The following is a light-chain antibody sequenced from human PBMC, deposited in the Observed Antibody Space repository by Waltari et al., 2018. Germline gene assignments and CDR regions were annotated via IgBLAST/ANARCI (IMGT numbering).Light chain of an antibody. CDR3: QQFHSYSWT. CDR2: RAS. J-gene: IGKJ1*01. CDR1: NSMSDW. V-gene: IGKV1-5*03. Sequence: DTQMTQYPSTLSASVGDRVTITCRARNSMSDWLAWYQQKPGEAPKLLIYRASTLESGVPSRFSGSGSGTEFTLTISSLQPDDFATYYCQQFHSYSWTFGQGTKVEIK.